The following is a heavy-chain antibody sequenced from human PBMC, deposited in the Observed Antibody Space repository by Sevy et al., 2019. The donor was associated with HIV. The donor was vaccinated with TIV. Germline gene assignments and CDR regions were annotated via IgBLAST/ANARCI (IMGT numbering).Heavy chain of an antibody. V-gene: IGHV1-69*13. CDR2: IIPIFGTA. CDR1: GGTFSSYA. Sequence: ASVKVSCKASGGTFSSYAISWVRQAPGQGLEWMGGIIPIFGTANYAQRFQGRVTITADESTSTAYMELSSLRSEDTAVYYCARGGAAAGTGDPLEYYYYMDVWGKGTTVTVSS. J-gene: IGHJ6*03. CDR3: ARGGAAAGTGDPLEYYYYMDV. D-gene: IGHD6-13*01.